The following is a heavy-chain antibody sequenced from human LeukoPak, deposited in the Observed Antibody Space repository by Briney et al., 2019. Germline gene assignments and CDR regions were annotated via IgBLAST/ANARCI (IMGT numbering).Heavy chain of an antibody. D-gene: IGHD3-10*01. CDR3: ARDRPSGSGSSFSLGMDV. CDR2: IYYSAST. Sequence: SETLSLTCTVSGDSISSYNWSWIRQPPRKRLEWIGDIYYSASTKYNPSLNSRVTMSLDTSKSQFSLKLNSVTAADTAVYYCARDRPSGSGSSFSLGMDVWGQGTTVTVSS. CDR1: GDSISSYN. V-gene: IGHV4-59*01. J-gene: IGHJ6*02.